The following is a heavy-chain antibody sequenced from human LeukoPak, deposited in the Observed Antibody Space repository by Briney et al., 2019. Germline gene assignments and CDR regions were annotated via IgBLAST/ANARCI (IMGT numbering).Heavy chain of an antibody. Sequence: PGRSLRLSCAASGFTFSSYAMHWVRQAPGKGLEWVAVISYDGSNKYYADSVKGRFTISRDNSKNTLYLQMNSLRAEDTAVYYCARAAGEYGDYFDYWGQGTLVTVSS. V-gene: IGHV3-30-3*01. CDR1: GFTFSSYA. D-gene: IGHD4-17*01. CDR3: ARAAGEYGDYFDY. J-gene: IGHJ4*02. CDR2: ISYDGSNK.